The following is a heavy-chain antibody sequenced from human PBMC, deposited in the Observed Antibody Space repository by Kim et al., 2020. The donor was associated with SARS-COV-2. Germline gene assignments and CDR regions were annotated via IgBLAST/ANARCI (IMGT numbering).Heavy chain of an antibody. CDR2: INHSGST. J-gene: IGHJ6*02. D-gene: IGHD3-16*01. CDR3: ATRRGQRRWGRDV. CDR1: GGSFSGYY. Sequence: SETLSLTCAVYGGSFSGYYWSWIRQPPGKGLEWIGEINHSGSTNYNPSLKSRVTISVDTSKNQFSLKLSSVTAADTAVYYCATRRGQRRWGRDVWGQGTTVTVSS. V-gene: IGHV4-34*01.